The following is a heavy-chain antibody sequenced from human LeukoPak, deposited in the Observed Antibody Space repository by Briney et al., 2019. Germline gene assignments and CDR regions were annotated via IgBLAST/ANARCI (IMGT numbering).Heavy chain of an antibody. CDR3: ARGYHDSSGYSFSFDY. CDR2: ISGSGGST. CDR1: GFTFSSYA. J-gene: IGHJ4*02. D-gene: IGHD3-22*01. Sequence: GGSLRLSCAASGFTFSSYAMSWVRQAPGKGLEWVSAISGSGGSTYYADSVKGRFTISRDNSKNTLYLQMNSLRAADTAVYYCARGYHDSSGYSFSFDYWGQGTLVTVSS. V-gene: IGHV3-23*01.